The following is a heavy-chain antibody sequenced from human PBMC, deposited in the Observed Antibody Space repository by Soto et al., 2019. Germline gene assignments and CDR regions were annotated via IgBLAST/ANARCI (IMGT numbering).Heavy chain of an antibody. CDR1: GDTLNSFINYG. CDR2: ISGYNGDT. D-gene: IGHD2-8*01. V-gene: IGHV1-18*01. J-gene: IGHJ6*02. Sequence: GASVKVSCKASGDTLNSFINYGITWVRQAPGQGLEWMGWISGYNGDTNYAQKFQDRVSMTIDTSTGTAYMELRSLTSDDTAIYYCAKNGQPPYYYYSLDVWGQGTKVTVS. CDR3: AKNGQPPYYYYSLDV.